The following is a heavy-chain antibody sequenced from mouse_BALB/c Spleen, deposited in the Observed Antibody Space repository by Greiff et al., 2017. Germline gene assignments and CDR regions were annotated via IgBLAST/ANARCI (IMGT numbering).Heavy chain of an antibody. D-gene: IGHD1-1*01. Sequence: VQLQQSGAELMKPGASVKISCKATGYTFSSYWIEWVKQRPGHGLEWIGEILPGSGSTNYNEKFKGKATFTADTSSNTAYMQLSSLTSEDSAVYYCARSTTVVATRYFDVWGAGTTVTVSS. CDR1: GYTFSSYW. CDR3: ARSTTVVATRYFDV. V-gene: IGHV1-9*01. CDR2: ILPGSGST. J-gene: IGHJ1*01.